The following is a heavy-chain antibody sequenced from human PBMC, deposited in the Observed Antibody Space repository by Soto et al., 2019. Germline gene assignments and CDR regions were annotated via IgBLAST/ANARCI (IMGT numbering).Heavy chain of an antibody. CDR2: ISGSGAST. CDR1: GFTFSNFA. V-gene: IGHV3-23*01. CDR3: ARESRIYAVNICDF. D-gene: IGHD2-15*01. J-gene: IGHJ4*02. Sequence: GGSLRLSCVASGFTFSNFAMTWVRQAPGKGLEWVSDISGSGASTYYADSVKGRFTISRDKSKNTLYLQMDSLRVEDTAIYYCARESRIYAVNICDFWGQGTLVTVSS.